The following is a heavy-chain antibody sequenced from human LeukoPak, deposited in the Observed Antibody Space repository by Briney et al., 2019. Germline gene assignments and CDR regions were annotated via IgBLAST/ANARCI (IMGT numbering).Heavy chain of an antibody. CDR3: AKRRGLELTYYYYMDV. CDR2: ISGSGGST. J-gene: IGHJ6*03. Sequence: GGFLRLSCAASGFTFSTYAMSWVRQAPGKGLEWVSAISGSGGSTYYADSVKGRFTISRDNSKNTLYLQMNSLRAEDTAVYYCAKRRGLELTYYYYMDVWGKGTTVTVSS. V-gene: IGHV3-23*01. D-gene: IGHD1-7*01. CDR1: GFTFSTYA.